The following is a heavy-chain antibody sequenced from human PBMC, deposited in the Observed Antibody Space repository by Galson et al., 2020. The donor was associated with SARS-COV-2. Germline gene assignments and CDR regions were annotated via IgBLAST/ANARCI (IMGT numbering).Heavy chain of an antibody. J-gene: IGHJ6*03. CDR3: ARGVRSHIVVVIATYYYYYMDV. Sequence: ASVKVSCKASGYTFTSHDINWVRQATGQGLEWMGWMNPNSGNTGYAQKFQGRVTMTRNTSISTAYMELSSLRSEDTAVYYCARGVRSHIVVVIATYYYYYMDVWGKGTTVTVSS. CDR1: GYTFTSHD. V-gene: IGHV1-8*01. CDR2: MNPNSGNT. D-gene: IGHD2-21*01.